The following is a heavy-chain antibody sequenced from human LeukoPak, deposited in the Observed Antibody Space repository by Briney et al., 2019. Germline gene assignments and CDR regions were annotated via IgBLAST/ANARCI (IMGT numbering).Heavy chain of an antibody. CDR1: GFTFDDYG. CDR3: AREVPMGGGYSYGLDY. V-gene: IGHV3-20*04. J-gene: IGHJ4*02. Sequence: GTLRLSCAASGFTFDDYGMSWVRQAPGKGPEWVSGINWNGGSTGYADSVKGRFTISRDNAKNSLYLQMNSLRAEDTAVYYCAREVPMGGGYSYGLDYWGQGTLVTVSS. CDR2: INWNGGST. D-gene: IGHD5-18*01.